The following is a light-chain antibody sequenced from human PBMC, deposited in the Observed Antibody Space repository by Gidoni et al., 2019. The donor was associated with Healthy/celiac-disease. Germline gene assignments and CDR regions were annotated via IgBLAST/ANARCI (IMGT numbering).Light chain of an antibody. V-gene: IGLV2-14*03. J-gene: IGLJ2*01. Sequence: QSALTQPVSLSGSPGQSITIFCTGTSSDVGGYNYVSWYQLHPGKAPKLMIYDVSNRPSGVSNRFSGSKSGNTASLTIAGLQAEDEADYYCSSYTSSSTVVFGGGTKLTVL. CDR3: SSYTSSSTVV. CDR2: DVS. CDR1: SSDVGGYNY.